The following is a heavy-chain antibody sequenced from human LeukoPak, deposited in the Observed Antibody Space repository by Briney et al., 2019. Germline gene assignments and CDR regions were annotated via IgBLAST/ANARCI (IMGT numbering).Heavy chain of an antibody. D-gene: IGHD3-9*01. J-gene: IGHJ4*02. CDR3: AKDLEGYYDILTGYSYFDY. Sequence: PGGSLRLSCAASGFTFSSYAMSWVRQAPGKGLEWVSAISGSGGSTYYADSVKGRFTISGDNSKNTLYLQMNSLRAEDTAVYYCAKDLEGYYDILTGYSYFDYWGQGTLVTVSS. CDR1: GFTFSSYA. CDR2: ISGSGGST. V-gene: IGHV3-23*01.